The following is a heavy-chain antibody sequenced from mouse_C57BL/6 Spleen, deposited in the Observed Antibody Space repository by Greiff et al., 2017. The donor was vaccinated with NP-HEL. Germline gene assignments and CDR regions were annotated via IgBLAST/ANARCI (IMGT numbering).Heavy chain of an antibody. Sequence: EVQLQQSGPELVKPGASVKISCKASGYTFTDYYMNWVKQSHGKSLEWIGDINPNNGGTSYNQKFKGKATLTVDKSSSTAYMELRSLTSEDSAVYYCARTHYYGSVFDYWGQGTTLTVSS. D-gene: IGHD1-1*01. CDR2: INPNNGGT. V-gene: IGHV1-26*01. CDR3: ARTHYYGSVFDY. J-gene: IGHJ2*01. CDR1: GYTFTDYY.